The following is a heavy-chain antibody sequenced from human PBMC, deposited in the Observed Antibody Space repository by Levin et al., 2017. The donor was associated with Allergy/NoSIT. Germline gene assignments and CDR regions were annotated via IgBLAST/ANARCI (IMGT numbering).Heavy chain of an antibody. D-gene: IGHD2-2*02. V-gene: IGHV3-9*01. Sequence: PGGSLRLSCAASGFTFDDYAMHWVRQAPGKGLEWVSGISWNSGSIGYADSVKGRFTISRDNAKNSLYLQMNSLRAEDTALYYCAKGLPKRYCSGTSCYTGSFDYWGQGTLVTVSS. CDR3: AKGLPKRYCSGTSCYTGSFDY. CDR2: ISWNSGSI. J-gene: IGHJ4*02. CDR1: GFTFDDYA.